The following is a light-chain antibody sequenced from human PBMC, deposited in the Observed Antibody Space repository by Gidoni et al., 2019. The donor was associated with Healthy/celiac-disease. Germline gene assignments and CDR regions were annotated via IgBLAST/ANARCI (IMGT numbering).Light chain of an antibody. CDR3: QQYDNLLRGIT. Sequence: DIQMTQSPSSLSASVGDRVTITCQASQDISNYLNWYQQKPGKAPKLLIYDASNLETGVPSRFSGSGSGTDFTFTISSLQPEDIATYYCQQYDNLLRGITFGPXTKVDIK. CDR2: DAS. CDR1: QDISNY. J-gene: IGKJ3*01. V-gene: IGKV1-33*01.